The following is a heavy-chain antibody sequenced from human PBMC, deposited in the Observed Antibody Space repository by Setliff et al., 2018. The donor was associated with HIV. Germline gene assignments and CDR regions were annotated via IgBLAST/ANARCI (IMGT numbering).Heavy chain of an antibody. Sequence: PGGSLRLSCATSGFAFSDYDFHWVRQVTGEGLEWVSAIGTGGDTYYADSVKGRFTISRDNSKNTLYLQMNSLRAEDTAVYYCARDPPGGSYPYYFDYWGQGTLVTVSS. CDR3: ARDPPGGSYPYYFDY. V-gene: IGHV3-13*01. CDR2: IGTGGDT. CDR1: GFAFSDYD. D-gene: IGHD1-26*01. J-gene: IGHJ4*02.